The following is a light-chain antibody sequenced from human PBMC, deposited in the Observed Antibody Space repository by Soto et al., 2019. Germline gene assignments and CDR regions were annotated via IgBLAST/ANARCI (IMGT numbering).Light chain of an antibody. CDR3: QQYGNSRGT. J-gene: IGKJ1*01. Sequence: DIVLTQSPCALALSPGDRATLSCRASQSVSTSYLAWYQQKPGQAPRLLIYGASSRATGIPDRFSGSGSGTDCTLTISGLAPEDFEVYYCQQYGNSRGTFGQGTKVDIK. V-gene: IGKV3-20*01. CDR2: GAS. CDR1: QSVSTSY.